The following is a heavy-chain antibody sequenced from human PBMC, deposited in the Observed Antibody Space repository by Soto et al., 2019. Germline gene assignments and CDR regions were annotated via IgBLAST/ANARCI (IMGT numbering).Heavy chain of an antibody. CDR2: INSDGSTT. V-gene: IGHV3-74*01. D-gene: IGHD3-10*01. J-gene: IGHJ4*02. Sequence: EVQLVESGGGLVQPGGSLRLSCAASGFTFSSCWMHWVRQAPGKGLVWVSRINSDGSTTSYTDSVKGRFTISRDNAKNTLYLQVNSLRAEDTAVYYCARVGYGSGSYHFDYWGQVTLVTGSS. CDR3: ARVGYGSGSYHFDY. CDR1: GFTFSSCW.